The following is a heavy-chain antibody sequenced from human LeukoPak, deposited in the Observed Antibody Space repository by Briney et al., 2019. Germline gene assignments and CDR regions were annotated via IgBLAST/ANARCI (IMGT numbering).Heavy chain of an antibody. CDR1: GYTFTGYY. D-gene: IGHD2-15*01. CDR3: ARVAGGFYCSGGSCYSIDYGMDV. V-gene: IGHV1-2*02. CDR2: INPNSGGT. J-gene: IGHJ6*02. Sequence: GASVKVSCKASGYTFTGYYMHWVRQAPGQGLEWMGWINPNSGGTNYAQKFQGRVTMTRDTSISTAYMELSRLRSDDTAVNYCARVAGGFYCSGGSCYSIDYGMDVWGQGTTVTVSS.